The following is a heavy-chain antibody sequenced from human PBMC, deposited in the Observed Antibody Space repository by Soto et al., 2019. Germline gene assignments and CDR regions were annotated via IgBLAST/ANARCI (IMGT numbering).Heavy chain of an antibody. V-gene: IGHV1-69*01. CDR3: ARDPPGGAWGMDV. CDR1: GGTFSSYA. D-gene: IGHD1-26*01. CDR2: IIPIFGTA. Sequence: QVQLVQSGAGVRKPGSSVRVSCKASGGTFSSYAFSGVRQAPGKGLEWMGGIIPIFGTANYAQKFQGRVTITADESTSTAYMELSSLRSEDTAVYYCARDPPGGAWGMDVWGQGTTVTVSS. J-gene: IGHJ6*02.